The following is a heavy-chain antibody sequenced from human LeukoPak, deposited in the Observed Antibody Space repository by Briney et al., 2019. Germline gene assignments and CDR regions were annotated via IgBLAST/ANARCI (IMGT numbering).Heavy chain of an antibody. CDR3: ATGPSKSHYNPKHNWFDP. V-gene: IGHV1-24*01. J-gene: IGHJ5*02. Sequence: GASVKVSCKVSGYTLTELSMHWVRQAPGKGLEWMGGFDPEDGETIYAQKFQGRVTMTEDTSTDTAYMELSSLRSEDTAVYYCATGPSKSHYNPKHNWFDPWGQGTLVTVSS. D-gene: IGHD3-10*01. CDR2: FDPEDGET. CDR1: GYTLTELS.